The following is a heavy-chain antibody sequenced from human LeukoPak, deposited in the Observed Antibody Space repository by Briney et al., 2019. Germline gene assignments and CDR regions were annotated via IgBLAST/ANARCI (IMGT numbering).Heavy chain of an antibody. Sequence: ASVKVSCKASGYTYTNYGISWVRQAPGQGLEWMGWISTYNGNTKYAQKVQGRVTMTTDISTSTAHMDLRSLRSDDTAVYYCATIYYYDRTDYYRLDYWGQGTLVTVSS. CDR2: ISTYNGNT. CDR1: GYTYTNYG. CDR3: ATIYYYDRTDYYRLDY. J-gene: IGHJ4*02. V-gene: IGHV1-18*01. D-gene: IGHD3-22*01.